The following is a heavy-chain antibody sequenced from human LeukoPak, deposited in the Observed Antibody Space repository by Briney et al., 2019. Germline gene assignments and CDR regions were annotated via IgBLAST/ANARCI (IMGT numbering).Heavy chain of an antibody. Sequence: GGSLRLSCAASGFTFSSYAMSWVRQAPGKGLEWVSAIRGSGGSTYYADSVKGRFTISRDNSKNTLYLQMNSLRAEDTAVYYCAKSGIAAAGKIPDFDYWGQGTLVTVSS. V-gene: IGHV3-23*01. CDR1: GFTFSSYA. J-gene: IGHJ4*02. D-gene: IGHD6-13*01. CDR2: IRGSGGST. CDR3: AKSGIAAAGKIPDFDY.